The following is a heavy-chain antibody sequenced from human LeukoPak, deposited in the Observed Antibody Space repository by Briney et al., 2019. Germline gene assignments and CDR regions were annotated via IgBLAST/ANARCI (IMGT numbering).Heavy chain of an antibody. V-gene: IGHV3-30*04. CDR1: GFTFSSYA. D-gene: IGHD3-22*01. CDR2: ISYDGSNK. Sequence: GGSLRLSCAASGFTFSSYAMHWVLQAPGKGLEWVAVISYDGSNKYYADSVKGRFTISRDNSKNTLYLQMNSLRAEDTAVYYCARAQYYDSSEMDWFDPWGQGTLVTVSS. J-gene: IGHJ5*02. CDR3: ARAQYYDSSEMDWFDP.